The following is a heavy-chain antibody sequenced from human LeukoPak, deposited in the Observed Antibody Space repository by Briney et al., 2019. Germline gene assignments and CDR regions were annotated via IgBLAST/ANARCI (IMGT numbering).Heavy chain of an antibody. J-gene: IGHJ4*02. Sequence: SETLSLTCAVYGGSFRVYYWSWIRQPPGKGLEWIGEIHHGGSPSYNPSLKSRVTISLDTSKNQLSLKLSSVTATDTAVYYCTRNGDYNLDYWGRGALVTVSS. D-gene: IGHD4-17*01. CDR2: IHHGGSP. V-gene: IGHV4-34*01. CDR3: TRNGDYNLDY. CDR1: GGSFRVYY.